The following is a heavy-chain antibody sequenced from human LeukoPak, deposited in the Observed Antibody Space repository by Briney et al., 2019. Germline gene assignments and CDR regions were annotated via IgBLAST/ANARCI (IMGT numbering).Heavy chain of an antibody. CDR3: ARFGSGKTIPAAINWFDP. Sequence: ASVKVSCKASGGTFSSYGISWVRQAPGQGLEWMGGIIPIFDSANYAQKFQGRVTITADDSASTAYMDLSSLRSEDTAVYYCARFGSGKTIPAAINWFDPWGQGTLVTVSS. CDR2: IIPIFDSA. CDR1: GGTFSSYG. J-gene: IGHJ5*02. V-gene: IGHV1-69*13. D-gene: IGHD2-2*02.